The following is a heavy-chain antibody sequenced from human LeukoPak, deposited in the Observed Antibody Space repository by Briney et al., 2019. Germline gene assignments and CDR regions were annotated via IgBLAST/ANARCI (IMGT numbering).Heavy chain of an antibody. J-gene: IGHJ4*02. CDR1: GGSFSGYY. CDR3: ARVVHSSGWYFDY. CDR2: INHSGST. D-gene: IGHD6-19*01. V-gene: IGHV4-34*01. Sequence: SETLSLTCAVYGGSFSGYYWSWIRQPPGKGLEWIGEINHSGSTNYNPSLKSRVTISVDTSKNQFSLKLGSVTAADTAVYYCARVVHSSGWYFDYWGQGTLVTVSS.